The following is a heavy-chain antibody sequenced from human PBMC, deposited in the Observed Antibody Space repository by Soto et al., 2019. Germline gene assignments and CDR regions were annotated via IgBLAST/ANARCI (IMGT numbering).Heavy chain of an antibody. J-gene: IGHJ4*02. V-gene: IGHV3-9*02. CDR1: GFTSDDYA. D-gene: IGHD3-16*01. Sequence: EVQLVESGGGLVQPGRSLRRSCAASGFTSDDYAMHWVRQAPGKGLEWVSGIYRNSNRIDYAASVKGRFIISRDKAKNILYLQMDRLRVEDTGFYYLIKGGSAGGVDHWGQGTLVTVSS. CDR2: IYRNSNRI. CDR3: IKGGSAGGVDH.